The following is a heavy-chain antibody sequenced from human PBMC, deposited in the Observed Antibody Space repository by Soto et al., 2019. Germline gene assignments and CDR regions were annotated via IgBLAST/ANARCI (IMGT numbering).Heavy chain of an antibody. J-gene: IGHJ6*02. CDR3: ARVEAVAGLYNYHGLDV. Sequence: QVQLVQSGAAVKKPGSSVKVSCKVSGGTFSNYAIDWVRLAPGHGLEWMGGIVPIFGTTYYTQKFQGRATIIADDSTTTAYLEMSSLRSEDTAIYYCARVEAVAGLYNYHGLDVWGQGTAFTVSS. CDR1: GGTFSNYA. V-gene: IGHV1-69*12. D-gene: IGHD6-19*01. CDR2: IVPIFGTT.